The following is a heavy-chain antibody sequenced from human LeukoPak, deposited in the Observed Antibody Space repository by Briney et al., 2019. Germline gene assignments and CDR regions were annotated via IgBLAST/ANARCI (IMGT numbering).Heavy chain of an antibody. D-gene: IGHD3-22*01. CDR1: GDTFSNYA. CDR2: IIPIFDTP. J-gene: IGHJ4*02. V-gene: IGHV1-69*06. Sequence: SVKVSCKASGDTFSNYAISWLRQAPGQGLEWMGGIIPIFDTPNYAQKFQGRVTITAEKSTSTAYMELSSLRSEDTAVYYCARGPGEGGSSGYYYGKPEDPAEYYFDYWGQGTLVTVSS. CDR3: ARGPGEGGSSGYYYGKPEDPAEYYFDY.